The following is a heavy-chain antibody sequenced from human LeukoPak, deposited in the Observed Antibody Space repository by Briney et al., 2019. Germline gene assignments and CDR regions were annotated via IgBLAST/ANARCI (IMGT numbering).Heavy chain of an antibody. J-gene: IGHJ3*02. CDR2: IHHSGST. CDR3: AREGHPHAFDI. V-gene: IGHV4-31*03. Sequence: PSETLSLTCTVSGGSISSGNYYWSWIRQHPGKGLEWIGYIHHSGSTYYNPSLKSRVIISVDTSKNQFSLKLNSVTAADTAVYYCAREGHPHAFDIWGQGTMVTVSS. CDR1: GGSISSGNYY.